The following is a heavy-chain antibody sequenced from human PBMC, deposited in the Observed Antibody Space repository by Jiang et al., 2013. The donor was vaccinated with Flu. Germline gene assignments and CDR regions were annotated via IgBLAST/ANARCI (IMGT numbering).Heavy chain of an antibody. Sequence: INSGYYWGWIRQSPGKGLEWIGSIYHSGMTYYNPSLKSRVTMSVDTSKNQFALKLSSVTAADTAVYYCARDREEGATDFWGQGTLVTVSS. CDR2: IYHSGMT. CDR1: INSGYY. CDR3: ARDREEGATDF. D-gene: IGHD1-26*01. V-gene: IGHV4-38-2*02. J-gene: IGHJ4*02.